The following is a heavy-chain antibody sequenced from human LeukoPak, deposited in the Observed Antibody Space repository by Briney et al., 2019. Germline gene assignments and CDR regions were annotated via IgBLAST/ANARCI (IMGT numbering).Heavy chain of an antibody. D-gene: IGHD3-10*01. V-gene: IGHV4-59*01. Sequence: SETLSLTCTVSGGSISSYYWSWIRQPPGKGLEWIGYIYYSGSTNYNPSLKSRVTISVDTSKNQFSLKLSSVTAADTAVYYCAREGESMVYDYWGQGTLVTVSS. J-gene: IGHJ4*02. CDR1: GGSISSYY. CDR3: AREGESMVYDY. CDR2: IYYSGST.